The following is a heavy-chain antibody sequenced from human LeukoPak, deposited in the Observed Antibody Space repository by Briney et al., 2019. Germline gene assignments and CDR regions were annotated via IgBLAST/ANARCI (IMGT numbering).Heavy chain of an antibody. CDR1: GGSISSSGYY. CDR3: ARAAPMVRGVPLDY. Sequence: PSETLSLTCTVSGGSISSSGYYWSWIRQTPGKGLEWIGEINHSGSTNYNPSLKSRVTISVDTSKNQFSLKLSSVTAADTAVYYCARAAPMVRGVPLDYWGQGTLVTVSS. V-gene: IGHV4-39*07. D-gene: IGHD3-10*01. CDR2: INHSGST. J-gene: IGHJ4*02.